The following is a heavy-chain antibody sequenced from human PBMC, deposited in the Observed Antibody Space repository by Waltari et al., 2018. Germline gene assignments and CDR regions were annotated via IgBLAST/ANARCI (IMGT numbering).Heavy chain of an antibody. CDR2: ISPGGST. CDR1: GGSFSGYF. Sequence: QVQLQQWGAGLLKPSETLSLTCAVHGGSFSGYFWSWIRQTPGEGLEWIGEISPGGSTNYSPSRKRRVTVAKDTSKNQFSLELTSVTAADTAVYFCARLSRRSGTPVFGGRNYYGMDVWGQGTTVTVSS. D-gene: IGHD1-1*01. V-gene: IGHV4-34*01. J-gene: IGHJ6*02. CDR3: ARLSRRSGTPVFGGRNYYGMDV.